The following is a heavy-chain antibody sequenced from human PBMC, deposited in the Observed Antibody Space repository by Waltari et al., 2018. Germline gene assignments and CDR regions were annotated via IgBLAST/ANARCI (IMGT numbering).Heavy chain of an antibody. J-gene: IGHJ4*02. CDR3: TQDRRGYSGSYGEMGY. D-gene: IGHD1-26*01. V-gene: IGHV3-49*04. CDR1: GFTFGDYA. CDR2: IRSKAYGGTT. Sequence: EVQLVESGGGLVQPGRSLRLSCTASGFTFGDYAMSWVRQAPGKGLEWVGFIRSKAYGGTTEYAASVQGRFTISRDDSKSIAYLQRNSLKTEDTAVYYCTQDRRGYSGSYGEMGYWGQGTLVTVSS.